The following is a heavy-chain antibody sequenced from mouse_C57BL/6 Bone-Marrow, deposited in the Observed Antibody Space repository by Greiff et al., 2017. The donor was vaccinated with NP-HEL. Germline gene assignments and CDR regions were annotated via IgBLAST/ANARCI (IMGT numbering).Heavy chain of an antibody. CDR3: SPYYYGSSHRNFDY. Sequence: LEESGAELARPGASVKLSCKASGYTFTSYGISWVKQRTGQGLEWIGEIYPRSGNTYYNEKFKGKATLTADKSSSTAYMELRSLTSEDSAVYFCSPYYYGSSHRNFDYWGQGTTLTVSS. CDR2: IYPRSGNT. V-gene: IGHV1-81*01. J-gene: IGHJ2*01. CDR1: GYTFTSYG. D-gene: IGHD1-1*01.